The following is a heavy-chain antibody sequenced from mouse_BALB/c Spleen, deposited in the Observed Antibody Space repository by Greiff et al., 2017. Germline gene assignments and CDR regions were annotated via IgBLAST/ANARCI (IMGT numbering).Heavy chain of an antibody. J-gene: IGHJ3*01. Sequence: VQLQQSGAELVRSGASVKLSCTASDFNIKDYYMHWVKQRPEQGLEWIGWIDPENGDTEYAPKFQGKATMTADTSSNTAYLQLSSLTSEDTAVYYCNAANRAWFAYWGQGTLVTVSA. CDR1: DFNIKDYY. V-gene: IGHV14-4*02. D-gene: IGHD6-1*01. CDR3: NAANRAWFAY. CDR2: IDPENGDT.